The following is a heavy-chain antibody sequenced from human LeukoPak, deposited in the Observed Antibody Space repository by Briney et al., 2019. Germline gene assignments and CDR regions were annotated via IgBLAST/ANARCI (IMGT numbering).Heavy chain of an antibody. CDR3: ARGIRLRGSTGSYYYYMDV. CDR2: MNPNRGNT. CDR1: GYTFTSYD. V-gene: IGHV1-8*01. Sequence: GASVKVSCKASGYTFTSYDINWVRQATGQGLEWMGWMNPNRGNTGYAQKFQGRVTMTRNTSISTAYMELSSLRSEDTAVYYCARGIRLRGSTGSYYYYMDVWGKGTTVTVSS. D-gene: IGHD5-12*01. J-gene: IGHJ6*03.